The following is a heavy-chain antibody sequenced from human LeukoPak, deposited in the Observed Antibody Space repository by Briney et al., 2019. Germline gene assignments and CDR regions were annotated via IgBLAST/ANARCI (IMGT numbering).Heavy chain of an antibody. CDR1: GFTFDDYA. D-gene: IGHD1-1*01. J-gene: IGHJ4*02. CDR3: AKGYNWNDLVYFDY. Sequence: GGSLRLSCADSGFTFDDYAMQWVRQAPGKGLEWVSGISWNSGSIGYADSVKGRFTISRDNAKNSLYLQMNSLRAEDTALYYCAKGYNWNDLVYFDYWGQGTLVTVSS. CDR2: ISWNSGSI. V-gene: IGHV3-9*01.